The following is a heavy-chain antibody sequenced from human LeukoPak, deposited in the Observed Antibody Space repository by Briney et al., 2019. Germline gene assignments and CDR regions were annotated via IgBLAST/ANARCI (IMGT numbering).Heavy chain of an antibody. V-gene: IGHV4-59*01. CDR1: GGSINSYY. J-gene: IGHJ4*02. CDR3: ARRRNYGAGSLFDY. D-gene: IGHD3-10*01. Sequence: SETLSLTCTVSGGSINSYYWSWIRQPPGKGLEWIGYIYYSGSTNYNPSLKSRVTISVDTSKNQFSLKLTSVTAADTAVYYCARRRNYGAGSLFDYWGQGTLVTVSS. CDR2: IYYSGST.